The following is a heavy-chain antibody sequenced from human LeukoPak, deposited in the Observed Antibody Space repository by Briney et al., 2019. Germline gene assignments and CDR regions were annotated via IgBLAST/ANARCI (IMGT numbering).Heavy chain of an antibody. CDR3: AKAQLWSYSDY. J-gene: IGHJ4*02. CDR2: ISESGGTT. Sequence: GGSLRLSCAASGFTFINYAMIWVRQAPGKGLEWVSAISESGGTTYYADSVKGRFTISRDNSKNTLYLQMNSLRAEDTAVYYCAKAQLWSYSDYWGQGTLVTVSS. CDR1: GFTFINYA. D-gene: IGHD5-18*01. V-gene: IGHV3-23*01.